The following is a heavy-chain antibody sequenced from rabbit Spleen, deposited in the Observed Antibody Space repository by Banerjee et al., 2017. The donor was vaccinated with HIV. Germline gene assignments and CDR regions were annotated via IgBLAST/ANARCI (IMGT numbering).Heavy chain of an antibody. CDR3: ARDVHSSSDAFGL. J-gene: IGHJ4*01. V-gene: IGHV1S45*01. Sequence: QEQLVESGGGLVQPGASLTLTCTASGFSFSSSYYMCWVRQAPGKGLEWIGCIYAGSSGSTYYASWAKGRFTISKTSSTTVTLQMTSLTAADTATYFCARDVHSSSDAFGLWGPGTLVTVS. CDR2: IYAGSSGST. D-gene: IGHD8-1*01. CDR1: GFSFSSSYY.